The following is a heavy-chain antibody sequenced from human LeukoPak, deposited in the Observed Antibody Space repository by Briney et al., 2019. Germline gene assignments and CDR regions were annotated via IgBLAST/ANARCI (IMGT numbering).Heavy chain of an antibody. V-gene: IGHV3-23*01. Sequence: SGGSLRLSCAASGFTFGSFAMNWVRQAPGKGLEWVSTISGTGGNTYYADSAKGRFTISRDNSKNTLYLQMNSLRAEDTAVYYCARDSSTTVTGAFDIWGQGTMVTVSS. D-gene: IGHD4-17*01. CDR2: ISGTGGNT. CDR1: GFTFGSFA. J-gene: IGHJ3*02. CDR3: ARDSSTTVTGAFDI.